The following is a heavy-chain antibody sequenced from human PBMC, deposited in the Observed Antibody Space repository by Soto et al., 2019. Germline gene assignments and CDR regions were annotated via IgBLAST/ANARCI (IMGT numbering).Heavy chain of an antibody. CDR2: IGTAGDT. J-gene: IGHJ4*02. V-gene: IGHV3-13*01. CDR1: GFTFSSYD. Sequence: PGGSLRLSCAASGFTFSSYDMHWVRQATGKGLEWVSAIGTAGDTYYPGSVKGRFTISRENAKNSLYLQMNSLRAGDTAVYYCARVPVILVGAIFDYWGQVPPVPVSS. D-gene: IGHD1-26*01. CDR3: ARVPVILVGAIFDY.